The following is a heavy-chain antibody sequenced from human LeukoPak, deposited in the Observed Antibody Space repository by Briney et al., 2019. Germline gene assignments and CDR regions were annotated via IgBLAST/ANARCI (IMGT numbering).Heavy chain of an antibody. CDR2: ISGSGGST. D-gene: IGHD2-8*01. CDR3: AKGSVVYCTNGVCYFDS. V-gene: IGHV3-23*01. Sequence: SGGSLRLSCAASGFTFSSYAMSWVRQAPGKGLEWVSAISGSGGSTYYADSVKGRFTISRDNSKNTLYLQTNSLRAEDTAVYYCAKGSVVYCTNGVCYFDSWGQGTLVTVSS. CDR1: GFTFSSYA. J-gene: IGHJ4*02.